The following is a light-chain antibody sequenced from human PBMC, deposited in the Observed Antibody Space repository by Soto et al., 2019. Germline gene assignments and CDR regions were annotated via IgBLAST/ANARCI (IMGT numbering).Light chain of an antibody. Sequence: QSVLTQPASVSGSPGQSITISCTGTSSDVGGYNYVSWYQQHPGKAPKLMIYDVSNRPSGVSSRFSGSKSGNTASLTISGLQAEDEADSYCRSYTTSSTCVFGTGTEVPV. CDR1: SSDVGGYNY. CDR3: RSYTTSSTCV. CDR2: DVS. J-gene: IGLJ1*01. V-gene: IGLV2-14*01.